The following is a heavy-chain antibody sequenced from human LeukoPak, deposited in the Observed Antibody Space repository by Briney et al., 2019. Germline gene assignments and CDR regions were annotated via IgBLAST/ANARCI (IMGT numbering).Heavy chain of an antibody. CDR1: GFTFSSYW. CDR2: IKQDGSEK. V-gene: IGHV3-7*01. J-gene: IGHJ6*03. Sequence: GGSLRLSCAASGFTFSSYWMSWVRQAPGKGLEWVANIKQDGSEKYYVDSVKGRFTISRDNAKNSLYLQMNSLRAEDTAVYYCARDKWLQTPLMDVWGKGTTVTVSS. CDR3: ARDKWLQTPLMDV. D-gene: IGHD5-24*01.